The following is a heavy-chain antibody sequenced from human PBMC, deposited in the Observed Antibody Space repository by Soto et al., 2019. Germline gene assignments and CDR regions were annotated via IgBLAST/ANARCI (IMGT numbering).Heavy chain of an antibody. CDR2: VHTYEGTT. Sequence: ASVKVSCKTSGYTFTSYPFSWVRQAPGQGLEWMGWVHTYEGTTKVAQHFRDRITLTADKSAATVFMELKRLTSDDTAVYYCAREYYGTTTWIDYWGQGTLVTVSS. D-gene: IGHD1-7*01. CDR3: AREYYGTTTWIDY. V-gene: IGHV1-18*04. J-gene: IGHJ4*02. CDR1: GYTFTSYP.